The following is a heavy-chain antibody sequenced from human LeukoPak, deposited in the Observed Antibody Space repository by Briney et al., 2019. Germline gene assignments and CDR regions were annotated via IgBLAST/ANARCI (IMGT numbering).Heavy chain of an antibody. Sequence: SVKVSCKASGGTFSSYAISWVRQAPGQGLEWMGGIIPIFGTANYAQKFQGRVTITTDESTSTAYMELSSLRSEDTAVYYCARDTFWGMIGSMDVWGKGTTVTVPS. CDR1: GGTFSSYA. CDR3: ARDTFWGMIGSMDV. J-gene: IGHJ6*03. CDR2: IIPIFGTA. D-gene: IGHD2-8*01. V-gene: IGHV1-69*05.